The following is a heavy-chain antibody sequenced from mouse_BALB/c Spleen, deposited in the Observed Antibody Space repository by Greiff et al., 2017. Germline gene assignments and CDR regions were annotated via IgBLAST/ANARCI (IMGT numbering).Heavy chain of an antibody. Sequence: QVHVKQPGAELVKPGASVKLSCKASGYTFTSYWMHWVKQRPGQGLEWIGEINPSNGRTNYNEKFKSKATLTVDKSSSTAYMQLSSLTSEDSAVYYCAREYGNYDYWGQGTTLTVSS. J-gene: IGHJ2*01. CDR3: AREYGNYDY. D-gene: IGHD2-10*02. CDR1: GYTFTSYW. V-gene: IGHV1S81*02. CDR2: INPSNGRT.